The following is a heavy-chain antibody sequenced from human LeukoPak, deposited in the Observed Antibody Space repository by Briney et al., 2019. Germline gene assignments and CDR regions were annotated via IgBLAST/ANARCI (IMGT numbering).Heavy chain of an antibody. Sequence: PGGSLRLSSAASGFTFSSYIMNWVRQAPGKGLEWASSISSSSSYIYYADSVKGRFTISRDNAKNSLYLQMNSLRAEDTAVYYCARDFYCSSTSCYGNDALDIWGQGTMVTVSS. CDR3: ARDFYCSSTSCYGNDALDI. V-gene: IGHV3-21*01. J-gene: IGHJ3*02. CDR1: GFTFSSYI. CDR2: ISSSSSYI. D-gene: IGHD2-2*01.